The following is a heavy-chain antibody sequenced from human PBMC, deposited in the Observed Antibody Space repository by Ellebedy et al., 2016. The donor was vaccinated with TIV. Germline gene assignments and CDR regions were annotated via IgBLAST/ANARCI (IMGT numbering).Heavy chain of an antibody. CDR2: IHPSGGST. V-gene: IGHV1-46*01. J-gene: IGHJ3*02. CDR1: GYTFTRYY. CDR3: ARGPGSGALQEGAFDI. D-gene: IGHD2-15*01. Sequence: AASVKVSCKASGYTFTRYYMHWVRQAPGHGLEWMGIIHPSGGSTSYAQKFQGRVTMTRDTSTSTVYMELSSLRSDDTAVYYCARGPGSGALQEGAFDIWGQGTLVTVSS.